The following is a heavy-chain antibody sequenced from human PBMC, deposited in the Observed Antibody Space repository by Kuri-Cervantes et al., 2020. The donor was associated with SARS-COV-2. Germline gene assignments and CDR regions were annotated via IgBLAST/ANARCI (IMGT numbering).Heavy chain of an antibody. D-gene: IGHD6-13*01. CDR2: TIGGGGNT. Sequence: ETLSLTCAVYGGSFSGYYWSWVRQAPGKGLEWVSSTIGGGGNTYYADSVKGRFTISRDNSKNTLLLLLNSLRAEDTAVYYCARADPISSWYSAYFDYWGQGTLVTVSS. CDR3: ARADPISSWYSAYFDY. CDR1: GGSFSGYY. V-gene: IGHV3-23*01. J-gene: IGHJ4*02.